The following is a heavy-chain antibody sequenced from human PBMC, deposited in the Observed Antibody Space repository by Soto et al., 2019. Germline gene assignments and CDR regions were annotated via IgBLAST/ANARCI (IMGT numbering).Heavy chain of an antibody. J-gene: IGHJ4*02. CDR3: VHTVMVHTITGGHYFDY. Sequence: SGPTLVNPTQTLTLTCTFSAFSLSTNGVGVGWIRQPPGKPLEWLAVIYWNEDKRYSRSLKSRLSITKDTSKNQVVLTMTTMDPVGTATYYCVHTVMVHTITGGHYFDYWGPGXLVTVSS. D-gene: IGHD2-8*01. CDR2: IYWNEDK. CDR1: AFSLSTNGVG. V-gene: IGHV2-5*01.